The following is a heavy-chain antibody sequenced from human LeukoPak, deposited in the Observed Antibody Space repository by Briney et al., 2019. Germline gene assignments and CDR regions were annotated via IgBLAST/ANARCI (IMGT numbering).Heavy chain of an antibody. Sequence: ASVKVSRKASGYTFTGYYMHWVRQAPGQGLEWMGWINPNSGGTNYAQKFQGRVTMTRDTSISTAYMELSRLRSDDTAVYYCAREPIVGATRWFDPWGQGTLVTVSS. CDR1: GYTFTGYY. V-gene: IGHV1-2*02. J-gene: IGHJ5*02. CDR2: INPNSGGT. D-gene: IGHD1-26*01. CDR3: AREPIVGATRWFDP.